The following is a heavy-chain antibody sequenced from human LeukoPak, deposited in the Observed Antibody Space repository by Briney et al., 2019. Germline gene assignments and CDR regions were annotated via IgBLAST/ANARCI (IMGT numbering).Heavy chain of an antibody. CDR1: GGSISSYY. Sequence: PSETLSLTCTVSGGSISSYYWSWIRQPPGKGLEWIGYIYYSGSTNYNPSLKSRVTISVDPFKNQFSLKLSSVTAADTAVYYCARGSWDIVVVPAAMETDAFDIWGQGTMVTVSS. CDR3: ARGSWDIVVVPAAMETDAFDI. J-gene: IGHJ3*02. V-gene: IGHV4-59*01. D-gene: IGHD2-2*01. CDR2: IYYSGST.